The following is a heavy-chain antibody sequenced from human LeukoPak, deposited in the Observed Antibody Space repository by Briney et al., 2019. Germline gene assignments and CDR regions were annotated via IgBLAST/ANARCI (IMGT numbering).Heavy chain of an antibody. CDR3: ASSSGWYTDY. CDR1: GYSISSGYY. D-gene: IGHD6-19*01. CDR2: IYYSGST. V-gene: IGHV4-61*01. J-gene: IGHJ4*02. Sequence: SETLSLTCTVSGYSISSGYYWSWIRQPPGKGLEWIGYIYYSGSTNYNPSLKSRVTISVDTSKNQFSLKLSSVTAADTAVYYCASSSGWYTDYWGQGTLVTVSS.